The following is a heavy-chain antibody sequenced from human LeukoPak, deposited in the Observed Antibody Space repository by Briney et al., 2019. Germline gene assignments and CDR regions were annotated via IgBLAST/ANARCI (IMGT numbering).Heavy chain of an antibody. J-gene: IGHJ3*02. Sequence: GGSLRLSCAASGFTFSSYNMNWVCQAPGKGLEWVSSISSSSSYIYYADSVKGRFTISRDNAKNSLYLQMNSLRAEDTALYYCARWGDRRGGAFDIWGQGTMVTVSS. V-gene: IGHV3-21*01. CDR3: ARWGDRRGGAFDI. D-gene: IGHD3-16*01. CDR2: ISSSSSYI. CDR1: GFTFSSYN.